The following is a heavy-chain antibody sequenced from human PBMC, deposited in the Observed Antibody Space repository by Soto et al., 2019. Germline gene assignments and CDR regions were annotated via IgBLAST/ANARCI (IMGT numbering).Heavy chain of an antibody. Sequence: GGSLRLSCATSDFAFRNYWMNWVRQAPGKGLEWVANIKPDGSATNYVDSVKGRFTISRDNVRNSVSLQMNSLRVEDTAVYFCFGGNGGPQWGQGTLVTVTS. J-gene: IGHJ4*02. CDR2: IKPDGSAT. CDR3: FGGNGGPQ. V-gene: IGHV3-7*03. CDR1: DFAFRNYW. D-gene: IGHD3-16*01.